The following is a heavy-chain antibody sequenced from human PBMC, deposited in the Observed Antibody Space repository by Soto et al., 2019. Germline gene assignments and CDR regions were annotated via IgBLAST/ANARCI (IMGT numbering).Heavy chain of an antibody. CDR2: ISWHSGSI. CDR3: ARRETASGTYYFDF. CDR1: GFTFDDYA. V-gene: IGHV3-9*01. J-gene: IGHJ4*02. Sequence: EVQLVESGGGLVQPGRSLRLSCAASGFTFDDYAMHWVRQTPGKGLEWVSGISWHSGSIGYADSVKGRFTISRDNAKNSLYLQMSSLKTEDTALYYCARRETASGTYYFDFWGQGILVTVSS. D-gene: IGHD3-10*01.